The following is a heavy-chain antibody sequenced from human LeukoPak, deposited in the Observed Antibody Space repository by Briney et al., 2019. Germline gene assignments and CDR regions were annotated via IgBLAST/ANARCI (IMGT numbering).Heavy chain of an antibody. CDR2: ISSSGRSI. D-gene: IGHD5-18*01. CDR1: GFTFSSYE. CDR3: ARDKWGYSYGSDYYGMDV. Sequence: GGSLRLSCAASGFTFSSYEMNWVRQAPGKGLEWVSYISSSGRSIYYADSVKGRFTISRDNAKNSLYLQMNSLRAEDTAVYYCARDKWGYSYGSDYYGMDVWGQGTTVTVSS. J-gene: IGHJ6*02. V-gene: IGHV3-48*03.